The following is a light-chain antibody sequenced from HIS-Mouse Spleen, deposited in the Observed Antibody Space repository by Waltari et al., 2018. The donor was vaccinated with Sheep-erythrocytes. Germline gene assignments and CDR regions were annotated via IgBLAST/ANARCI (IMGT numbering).Light chain of an antibody. J-gene: IGLJ2*01. CDR1: KLGDKY. CDR3: QACDSSTSV. CDR2: QDS. Sequence: SYELTQPPSVSVSPGQTASITCSGDKLGDKYACWYQQKPGQSPVLVIYQDSKRPSGIPERFSGSNSENTATLTISGTHAMDEADYYCQACDSSTSVFGGGTKLTVL. V-gene: IGLV3-1*01.